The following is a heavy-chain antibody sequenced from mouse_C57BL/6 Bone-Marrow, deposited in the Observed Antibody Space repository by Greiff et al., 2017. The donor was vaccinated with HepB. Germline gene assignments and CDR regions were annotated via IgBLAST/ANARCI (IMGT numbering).Heavy chain of an antibody. J-gene: IGHJ3*01. D-gene: IGHD1-1*01. V-gene: IGHV3-6*01. CDR3: ARNYGSSYGFAY. CDR1: GYSITSGYY. CDR2: ISYDGSN. Sequence: EVQLQESGPGLVKPSQSLSLTCSVTGYSITSGYYWNWIRQFPGNKLEWMGYISYDGSNNYNPSLKKRISITRDTSKNQFFLKLNSVTTEDTATYYCARNYGSSYGFAYWGQGTLVTVSA.